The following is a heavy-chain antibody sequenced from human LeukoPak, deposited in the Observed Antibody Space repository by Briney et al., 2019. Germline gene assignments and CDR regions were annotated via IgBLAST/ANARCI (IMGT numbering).Heavy chain of an antibody. CDR3: ARMYSSSSVTDY. CDR2: ISSSSSYI. J-gene: IGHJ4*02. CDR1: GFTFSSYS. V-gene: IGHV3-21*01. D-gene: IGHD6-13*01. Sequence: GGSLRLSCAASGFTFSSYSMNWVRQAPGKGLEWVSSISSSSSYIYYADSVKGRFTISRDNAKNSLYLQMNSLRAGDTAVYYCARMYSSSSVTDYWGQGTLVTVSS.